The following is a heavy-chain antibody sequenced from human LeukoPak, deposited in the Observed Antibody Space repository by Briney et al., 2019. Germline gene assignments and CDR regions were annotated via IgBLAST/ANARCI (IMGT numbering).Heavy chain of an antibody. CDR2: IRIGGETT. D-gene: IGHD5-18*01. J-gene: IGHJ4*02. V-gene: IGHV3-23*01. CDR1: GFTFSSYL. Sequence: GGSLRLSCTASGFTFSSYLMAWVRQAPGKGLDWVSAIRIGGETTYYADSVKDRFTFSIDNSMTTLYLHMNSLRAEDTAVYYCAKSRAQPWKFDYWGQGTLVTVSS. CDR3: AKSRAQPWKFDY.